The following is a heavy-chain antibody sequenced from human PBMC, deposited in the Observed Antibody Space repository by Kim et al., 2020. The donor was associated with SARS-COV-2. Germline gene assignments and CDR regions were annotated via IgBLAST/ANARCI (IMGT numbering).Heavy chain of an antibody. D-gene: IGHD3-22*01. CDR3: ARRIYYDSSGYAFDY. J-gene: IGHJ4*02. V-gene: IGHV5-51*01. Sequence: PSFQGQVTISAEQSISTAYLQWSSLKASDTAMYYCARRIYYDSSGYAFDYWGQGTLVTVSS.